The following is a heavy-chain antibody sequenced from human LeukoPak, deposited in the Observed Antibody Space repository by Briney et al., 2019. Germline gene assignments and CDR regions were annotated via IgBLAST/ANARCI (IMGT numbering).Heavy chain of an antibody. D-gene: IGHD2-2*01. CDR2: INPNSGGT. Sequence: ASVKVSCKASGYTFTGYYMHWVRQAPGQGLEWVGWINPNSGGTNYAQKFQGRVTMTRDTSISTAYMELSRLRSDDTAVYYCARDLLGYCSSTSCSIHFDYWGQGTLVTVSS. J-gene: IGHJ4*02. CDR1: GYTFTGYY. CDR3: ARDLLGYCSSTSCSIHFDY. V-gene: IGHV1-2*02.